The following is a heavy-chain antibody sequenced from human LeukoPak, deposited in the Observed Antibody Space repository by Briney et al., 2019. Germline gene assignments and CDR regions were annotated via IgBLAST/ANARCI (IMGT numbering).Heavy chain of an antibody. Sequence: SETLSLTCTVSGGSISSSSYYWGWIRQAPGKGLEWIGSIYQSGSTYYNPSLKSRVTISVDTSKNQFSLKVNSVTAADTAVYYCATLQLERRGYYYGMDVWGQGTTVIVSS. J-gene: IGHJ6*02. CDR3: ATLQLERRGYYYGMDV. D-gene: IGHD1-1*01. CDR2: IYQSGST. V-gene: IGHV4-39*07. CDR1: GGSISSSSYY.